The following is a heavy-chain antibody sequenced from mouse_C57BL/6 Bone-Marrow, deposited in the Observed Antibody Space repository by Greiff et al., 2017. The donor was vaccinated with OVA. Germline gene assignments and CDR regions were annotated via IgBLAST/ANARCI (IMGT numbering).Heavy chain of an antibody. CDR3: ARKPYGNWYFDV. V-gene: IGHV1-26*01. J-gene: IGHJ1*03. CDR2: INPNNGGT. Sequence: EVQLQQSGPELVKPGASVKISCKASGYTFTDYYMNWVKQSHGRSLEWIGDINPNNGGTSYNQKFKGKATLTVDKSSSTAYMELRSLTSEDSAVYYCARKPYGNWYFDVWGTGTTVTVSS. CDR1: GYTFTDYY. D-gene: IGHD2-1*01.